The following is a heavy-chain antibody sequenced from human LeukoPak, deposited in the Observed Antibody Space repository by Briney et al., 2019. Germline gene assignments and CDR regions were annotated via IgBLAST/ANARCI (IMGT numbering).Heavy chain of an antibody. D-gene: IGHD5-24*01. CDR3: ARNLRLHTPRAFDI. J-gene: IGHJ3*02. CDR2: IHEDGSEK. Sequence: GGSLRLSCVVSGFTFSRYWMNWVRQAPGKGLEWVANIHEDGSEKYYVDPVKGRFTISRDNAKNSLYLQMNSLRAEDTAVYYCARNLRLHTPRAFDIWGQGTMVTVSS. CDR1: GFTFSRYW. V-gene: IGHV3-7*05.